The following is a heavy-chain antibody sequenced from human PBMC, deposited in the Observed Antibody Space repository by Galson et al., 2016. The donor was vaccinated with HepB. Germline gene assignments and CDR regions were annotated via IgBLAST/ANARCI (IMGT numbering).Heavy chain of an antibody. V-gene: IGHV3-21*01. J-gene: IGHJ4*01. CDR3: ARTQQVAHFDF. D-gene: IGHD6-13*01. CDR2: ITNSGSHV. CDR1: GFRFSSYT. Sequence: SLRLSCAASGFRFSSYTLNWVRQAPGKGLEWVSFITNSGSHVYLADSIKGRFTISRDNAKNLLYLQMTSLRADDTAVYFCARTQQVAHFDFWGQGTLVTVSS.